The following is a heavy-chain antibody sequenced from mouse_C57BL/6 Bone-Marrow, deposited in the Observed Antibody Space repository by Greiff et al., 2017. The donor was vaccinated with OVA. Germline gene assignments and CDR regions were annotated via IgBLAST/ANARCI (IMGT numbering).Heavy chain of an antibody. J-gene: IGHJ3*01. V-gene: IGHV5-12*01. CDR3: ARRGNYSNPFAY. CDR1: GFTFSDYY. CDR2: ISNGGGST. D-gene: IGHD2-5*01. Sequence: EVNVVESGGGLVQPGGSLKLSCAASGFTFSDYYMYWVRQTPEKRLEWVAYISNGGGSTYYPDTVKGRFTISRDNAKNTLYLQMSRLKSEDTAMYYCARRGNYSNPFAYWGQGTLVTVSA.